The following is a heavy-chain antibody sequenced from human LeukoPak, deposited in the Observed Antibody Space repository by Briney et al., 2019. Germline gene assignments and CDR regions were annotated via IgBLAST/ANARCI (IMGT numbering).Heavy chain of an antibody. Sequence: GASVKVSCKASGYTFTGYYMHWVRQAPGQGLEWMGWINPNSGGTNYAQKFQGRVTMTRDTSISTAYMELSRLRSDDTAAYYCARDRYTAMPIDAFDIWGQGTMVTVSS. V-gene: IGHV1-2*02. D-gene: IGHD5-18*01. CDR2: INPNSGGT. CDR1: GYTFTGYY. J-gene: IGHJ3*02. CDR3: ARDRYTAMPIDAFDI.